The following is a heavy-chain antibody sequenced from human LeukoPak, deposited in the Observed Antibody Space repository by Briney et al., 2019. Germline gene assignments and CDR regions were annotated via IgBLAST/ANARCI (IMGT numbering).Heavy chain of an antibody. Sequence: SQTLSLTFAISGDSVSSNSAAWNWIRPSPSRGLEWLGRTYYRSKWYTDYAVSVKSRITINPDTSKNQFSLQLNSVTPEDTAVYYCARARLDYVWVSYRNNWFDPWGQGTLVTVSS. CDR1: GDSVSSNSAA. CDR3: ARARLDYVWVSYRNNWFDP. V-gene: IGHV6-1*01. CDR2: TYYRSKWYT. J-gene: IGHJ5*02. D-gene: IGHD3-16*02.